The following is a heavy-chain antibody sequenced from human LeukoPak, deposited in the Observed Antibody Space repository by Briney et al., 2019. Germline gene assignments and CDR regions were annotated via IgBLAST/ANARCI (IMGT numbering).Heavy chain of an antibody. V-gene: IGHV3-23*01. D-gene: IGHD2-8*01. CDR3: AKDTSIGKYCTSGVCSPFDY. CDR2: PSDSGDYT. J-gene: IGHJ4*02. CDR1: GFTFSSYA. Sequence: GGSLRLSCAGSGFTFSSYAMSWVRQAPGKGLEWVSAPSDSGDYTYYADSVKGRFTISRDNSKNTLYLHVNSLRAEDTAVYYCAKDTSIGKYCTSGVCSPFDYWGQGTLVTVSS.